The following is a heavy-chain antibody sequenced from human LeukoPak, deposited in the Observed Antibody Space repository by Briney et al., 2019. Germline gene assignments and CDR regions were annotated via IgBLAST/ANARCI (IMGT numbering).Heavy chain of an antibody. V-gene: IGHV4-59*01. CDR1: GGSMRSYY. J-gene: IGHJ4*02. CDR3: ASYGGRDIDY. Sequence: TSETLSLTCTVSGGSMRSYYWSWIRQPPGKGLEWIGYIYYSGSTNYNPSLKSRVSISVDTSKNQFSLKLTSVTAADTAVYYCASYGGRDIDYWGQGTLVTVSS. CDR2: IYYSGST. D-gene: IGHD2-21*02.